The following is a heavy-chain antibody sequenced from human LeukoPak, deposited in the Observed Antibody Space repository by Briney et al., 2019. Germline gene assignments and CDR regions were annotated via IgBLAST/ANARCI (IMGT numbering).Heavy chain of an antibody. CDR3: AKDGASRSGYRYFDY. D-gene: IGHD3-22*01. V-gene: IGHV3-23*01. Sequence: QPGGSLRLSCAASGFTFDDYAMHWVRQAPGKGLEWVSAISGSGGSTYYADSVKGRFTISRDNSKNTLYLQMNSLRAEDTAVYYRAKDGASRSGYRYFDYWGQGTLVTVSS. CDR2: ISGSGGST. J-gene: IGHJ4*02. CDR1: GFTFDDYA.